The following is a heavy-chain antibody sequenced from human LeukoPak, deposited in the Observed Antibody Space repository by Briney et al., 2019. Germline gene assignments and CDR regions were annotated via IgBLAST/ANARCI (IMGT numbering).Heavy chain of an antibody. Sequence: GGSLRLSCAASGFTFSSYSMNWVRQAPGKGLEWVSSISSSSSYIYYADSMKGRFTISRDNAKNSLYLQMNSLRAEDTAVYYCSRAWGPAAGGYGGQGTLATAPS. V-gene: IGHV3-21*01. CDR2: ISSSSSYI. CDR3: SRAWGPAAGGY. CDR1: GFTFSSYS. J-gene: IGHJ4*02. D-gene: IGHD6-25*01.